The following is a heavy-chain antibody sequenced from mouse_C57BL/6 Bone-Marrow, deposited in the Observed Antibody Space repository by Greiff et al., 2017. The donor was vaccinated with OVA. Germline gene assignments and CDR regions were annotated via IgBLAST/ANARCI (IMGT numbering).Heavy chain of an antibody. D-gene: IGHD1-1*01. Sequence: QVQLQQPGAELVKPGASVKMSCKASGYTFTSYWITWVKQRPGQGLEWIGDIYPGSGSTNYNEKFKSKATLTVDTSSSTAYMQLSSLTSEDSAVYYCARSNYGSSYLYFDVWGTGTTVTVSS. CDR2: IYPGSGST. V-gene: IGHV1-55*01. CDR3: ARSNYGSSYLYFDV. J-gene: IGHJ1*03. CDR1: GYTFTSYW.